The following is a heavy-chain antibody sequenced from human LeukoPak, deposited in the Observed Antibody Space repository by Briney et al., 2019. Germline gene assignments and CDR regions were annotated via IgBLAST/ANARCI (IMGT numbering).Heavy chain of an antibody. J-gene: IGHJ3*02. V-gene: IGHV4-59*01. CDR2: IYYSGST. CDR1: GGSISSYY. D-gene: IGHD3-9*01. CDR3: ARSYYDILTGYGHAFDI. Sequence: SETLSLTCTVSGGSISSYYWSWIRQPPGKGLEWIGYIYYSGSTNYNPSLKSRVTISVDTSKNQFSLKLSSVTAADTAVYYCARSYYDILTGYGHAFDIWGQGTMVTVSS.